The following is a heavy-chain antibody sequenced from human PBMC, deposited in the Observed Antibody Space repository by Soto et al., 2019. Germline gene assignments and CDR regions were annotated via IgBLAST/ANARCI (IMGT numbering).Heavy chain of an antibody. CDR1: GGTFSSYT. V-gene: IGHV1-69*04. Sequence: ASVKVSCKASGGTFSSYTISWVRQAPGQGLEWMGRIIPILGIANYAQKFQGRVTITADKSTSTAYMELSSLRSEDTAVYYCAREMSGYSYGFTSGFFDYWGQGTLVTVSS. CDR2: IIPILGIA. J-gene: IGHJ4*02. CDR3: AREMSGYSYGFTSGFFDY. D-gene: IGHD5-18*01.